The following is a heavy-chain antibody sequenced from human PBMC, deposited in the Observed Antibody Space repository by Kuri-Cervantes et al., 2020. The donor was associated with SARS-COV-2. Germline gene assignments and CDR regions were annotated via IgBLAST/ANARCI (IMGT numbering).Heavy chain of an antibody. V-gene: IGHV3-23*01. CDR1: GFTFSNYG. CDR3: AKDHSLFVWFGGHGMDV. J-gene: IGHJ6*02. Sequence: GGSLRLSCAASGFTFSNYGMHWVRQAPGKGLEWVSAISGSGGSTYYADSVKGRFTISRDNSKNTLYLQMNSLKTEDTAVYYCAKDHSLFVWFGGHGMDVWGQGTTVTVSS. CDR2: ISGSGGST. D-gene: IGHD3-10*01.